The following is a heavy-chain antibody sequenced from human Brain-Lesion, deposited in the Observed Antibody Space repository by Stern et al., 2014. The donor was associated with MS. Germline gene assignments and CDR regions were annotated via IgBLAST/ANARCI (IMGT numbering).Heavy chain of an antibody. CDR1: GGSIGRSSYY. D-gene: IGHD6-19*01. CDR2: IFYTGST. V-gene: IGHV4-39*02. J-gene: IGHJ4*02. Sequence: QVQLQESGPGLVKPSETLSLTCTVSGGSIGRSSYYWGWIRQPPGKGLEWIGNIFYTGSTFYDPSLKSRVTISLDTSNNHFSLSLNSGTAADTAVYYCARGAGVFDSWGQGTLVTVSP. CDR3: ARGAGVFDS.